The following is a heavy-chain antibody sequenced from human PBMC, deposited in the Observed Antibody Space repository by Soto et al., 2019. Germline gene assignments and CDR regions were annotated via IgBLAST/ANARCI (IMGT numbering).Heavy chain of an antibody. Sequence: GPSVKISCEGCGYRVTSYWICWVRQMTGKGLEWMGIIYPGDSDTRYSPSFQGQVTISADKSISTAYLQWSSLKASDTAMYYCARYGSGYSGYLDPYYGMDVWGQGTTVTVSS. CDR2: IYPGDSDT. D-gene: IGHD5-12*01. CDR1: GYRVTSYW. J-gene: IGHJ6*02. V-gene: IGHV5-51*01. CDR3: ARYGSGYSGYLDPYYGMDV.